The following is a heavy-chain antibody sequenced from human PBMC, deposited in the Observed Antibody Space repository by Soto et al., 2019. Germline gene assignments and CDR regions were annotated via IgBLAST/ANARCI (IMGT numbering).Heavy chain of an antibody. V-gene: IGHV3-74*01. CDR1: GFTFSSYW. CDR2: INSDGSST. J-gene: IGHJ6*02. Sequence: GGSLRLSCAASGFTFSSYWMHWVRQAPGKGLVWVSRINSDGSSTSYADSVKGRFTISRDNAKNTLYLQMNSLRAEDTAVYYCARDSIAAGLLGNYYYYCMDVWDQGTTVTVSS. CDR3: ARDSIAAGLLGNYYYYCMDV. D-gene: IGHD6-13*01.